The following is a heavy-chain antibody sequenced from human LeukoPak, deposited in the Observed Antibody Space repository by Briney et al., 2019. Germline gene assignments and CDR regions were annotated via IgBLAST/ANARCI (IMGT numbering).Heavy chain of an antibody. D-gene: IGHD1-26*01. Sequence: GGSLRLSCAASGFTSSGSAMHWVRQASGKGLEWVGRIRSKANSYATAYAASVKGRFTISRDDSKNTAYLQMNSLKTEDTAVYYCTPNIVGATEAVFDYWGQGTLVTVSS. CDR3: TPNIVGATEAVFDY. CDR1: GFTSSGSA. V-gene: IGHV3-73*01. CDR2: IRSKANSYAT. J-gene: IGHJ4*02.